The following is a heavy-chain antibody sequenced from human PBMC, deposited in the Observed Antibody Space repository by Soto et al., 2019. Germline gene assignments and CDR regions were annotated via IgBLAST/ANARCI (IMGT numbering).Heavy chain of an antibody. J-gene: IGHJ4*02. CDR3: AHVRRDGYSFDY. CDR2: IYWDDDK. CDR1: GFSLSTSGVG. D-gene: IGHD5-12*01. V-gene: IGHV2-5*02. Sequence: QITLKESGPTLVKPTQTLTLTCTFSGFSLSTSGVGVGWIRQPPGKALEWLALIYWDDDKRYSPSLKSRLTITKDTSKNQVVLTMTNMDPVDTATSYCAHVRRDGYSFDYWGQGTLVTVSS.